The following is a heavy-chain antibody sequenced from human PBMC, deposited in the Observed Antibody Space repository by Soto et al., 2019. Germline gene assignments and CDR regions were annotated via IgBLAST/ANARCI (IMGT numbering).Heavy chain of an antibody. J-gene: IGHJ4*02. D-gene: IGHD1-1*01. CDR3: AKSVYNWNDGFFDY. Sequence: VRQAPGKGLEWVAVISYDGINKYYSDSVKGRFTISRDNSKNTLYLQMNSLRAEDTAVYYCAKSVYNWNDGFFDYWGQGTLVTVSS. V-gene: IGHV3-30*18. CDR2: ISYDGINK.